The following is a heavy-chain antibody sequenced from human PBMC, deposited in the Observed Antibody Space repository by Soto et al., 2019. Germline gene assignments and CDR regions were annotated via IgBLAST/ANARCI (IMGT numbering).Heavy chain of an antibody. V-gene: IGHV3-48*02. CDR3: ARAPWYSSHIKDAFDM. D-gene: IGHD6-19*01. CDR2: ISSTGRNI. Sequence: GGSLRLSCVASGFTFGSYTVNWVRQAPGKGLEWISYISSTGRNIYYADSVKGRFTISRDNDKSSLYLQMNSLRDDDTAVYYCARAPWYSSHIKDAFDMWGQGTMVTVSS. CDR1: GFTFGSYT. J-gene: IGHJ3*02.